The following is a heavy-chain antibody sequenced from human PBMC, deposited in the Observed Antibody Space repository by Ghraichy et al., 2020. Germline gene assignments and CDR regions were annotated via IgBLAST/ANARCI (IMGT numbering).Heavy chain of an antibody. J-gene: IGHJ4*02. V-gene: IGHV3-48*01. D-gene: IGHD1-1*01. CDR3: ARHNWNDDYFDS. CDR2: ISGTGRTI. Sequence: SCATSGFSFSGHSINWVRQAPGQGLEWISYISGTGRTIHYADSVKGRFTISRDTAKNSVSLQMNSLRADDTDIYYCARHNWNDDYFDSWGRGTLVTVSS. CDR1: GFSFSGHS.